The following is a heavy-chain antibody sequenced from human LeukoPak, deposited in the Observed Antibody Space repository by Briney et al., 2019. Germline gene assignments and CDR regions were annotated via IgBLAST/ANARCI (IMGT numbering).Heavy chain of an antibody. CDR1: GFTFSSYG. V-gene: IGHV3-21*01. CDR3: ARSLSGTAFDY. J-gene: IGHJ4*02. Sequence: GGSLRLSCAASGFTFSSYGMSWVRQAPGKGLEWVSSISSSSSYIYYADSVKGRFTISRDNAKNSLYLQMNSLRAEDTAVYYCARSLSGTAFDYWGQGTLVTVSS. D-gene: IGHD3-16*02. CDR2: ISSSSSYI.